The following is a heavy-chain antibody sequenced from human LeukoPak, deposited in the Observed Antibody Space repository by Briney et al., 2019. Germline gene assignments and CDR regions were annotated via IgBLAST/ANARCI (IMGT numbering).Heavy chain of an antibody. J-gene: IGHJ3*02. CDR2: IDYRGST. D-gene: IGHD5-18*01. V-gene: IGHV4-59*01. CDR1: GDSISTYY. Sequence: SETLSFTCTVSGDSISTYYWSWIRQPPGKGLEWIAYIDYRGSTTYNPSLRSRVTISVDTSRNQFSLKLYSVTAADTAVYYCAISRSGYSYDHAAFEIWGQGTMVTVSS. CDR3: AISRSGYSYDHAAFEI.